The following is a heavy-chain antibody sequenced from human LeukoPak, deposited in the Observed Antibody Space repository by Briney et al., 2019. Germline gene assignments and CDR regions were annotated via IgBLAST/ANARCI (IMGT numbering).Heavy chain of an antibody. CDR2: IHHSGST. J-gene: IGHJ4*02. V-gene: IGHV4-34*01. CDR3: ARSLAAAGTGFDY. CDR1: VGSFSGYY. D-gene: IGHD6-13*01. Sequence: SETLSLTCAVYVGSFSGYYWSWIRQSPGKGLEWIGEIHHSGSTKYNPSLKSRVTISVDTSKNQFSLKLSSVTAADTAVYYCARSLAAAGTGFDYWGQGTLVTVSS.